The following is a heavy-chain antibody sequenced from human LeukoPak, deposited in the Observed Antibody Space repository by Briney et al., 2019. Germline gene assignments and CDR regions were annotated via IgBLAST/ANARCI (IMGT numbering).Heavy chain of an antibody. CDR3: ARLHHSSGYHPYDY. Sequence: PSETLSLTCAVYGGSFSGYYWSWIRQPPGKGLEWIGEINHSGSTNYNPSLKSRVTISVDTSKNQFSLKLSSVTAADTAVYYCARLHHSSGYHPYDYWGQGTLVTVSS. CDR1: GGSFSGYY. J-gene: IGHJ4*02. CDR2: INHSGST. V-gene: IGHV4-34*01. D-gene: IGHD3-22*01.